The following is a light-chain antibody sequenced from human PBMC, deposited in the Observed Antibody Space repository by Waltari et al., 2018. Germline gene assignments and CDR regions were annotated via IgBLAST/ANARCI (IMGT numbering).Light chain of an antibody. CDR3: QQYTDYPFT. Sequence: DIQMTQSPSSLSASVGHRVTITCRASQGLSNHLAWFQQKPGKAPKSLIYGASSLQSGVSSKFSGSGSGTDFTLTINSLQSEDFATYYCQQYTDYPFTFGPGTKVDIK. V-gene: IGKV1-16*02. CDR1: QGLSNH. J-gene: IGKJ3*01. CDR2: GAS.